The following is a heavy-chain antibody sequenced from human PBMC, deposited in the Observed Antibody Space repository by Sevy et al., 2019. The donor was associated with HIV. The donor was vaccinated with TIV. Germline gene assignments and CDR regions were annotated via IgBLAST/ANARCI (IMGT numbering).Heavy chain of an antibody. V-gene: IGHV3-66*02. CDR3: VSTVLSYRSGWYYFDY. CDR1: GFIVNDKY. J-gene: IGHJ4*02. Sequence: GGSLRLSCAISGFIVNDKYIIWVRQAPGKGLEWVSVIFSSGSTYYADSAKGGFTISRANSKNTGYLQLNSVRAEDTAVYYCVSTVLSYRSGWYYFDYWGQGTLVTVSS. CDR2: IFSSGST. D-gene: IGHD6-19*01.